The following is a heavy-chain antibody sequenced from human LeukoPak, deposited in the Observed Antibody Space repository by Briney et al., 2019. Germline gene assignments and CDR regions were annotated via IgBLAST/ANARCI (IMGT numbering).Heavy chain of an antibody. CDR1: GGSISSYY. J-gene: IGHJ5*02. D-gene: IGHD5-18*01. V-gene: IGHV4-4*07. Sequence: SETLSLTCTVSGGSISSYYWSWIRQPAGKGLEWIGRIYTSGSTNYNPSLKSRVTMSVDTSKNQFSLKLSSVAAADTAVYYCAREPQTANWFDPWGQGTLVTVSS. CDR3: AREPQTANWFDP. CDR2: IYTSGST.